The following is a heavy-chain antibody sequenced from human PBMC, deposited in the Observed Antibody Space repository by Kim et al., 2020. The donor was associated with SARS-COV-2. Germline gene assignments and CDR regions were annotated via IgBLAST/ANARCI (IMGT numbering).Heavy chain of an antibody. D-gene: IGHD3-16*01. CDR2: IKEDASDE. CDR3: AIGWGFDN. Sequence: GGSLRLSCEASGFTFSTHYMSWVRQAPGKGLEWVANIKEDASDESYADTVKGRFTISRDNARNSLYLQMNNLRVEDTAVYYFAIGWGFDNWGQGTLVTVS. CDR1: GFTFSTHY. V-gene: IGHV3-7*01. J-gene: IGHJ4*02.